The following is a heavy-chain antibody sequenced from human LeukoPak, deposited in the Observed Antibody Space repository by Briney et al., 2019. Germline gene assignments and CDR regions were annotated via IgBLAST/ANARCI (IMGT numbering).Heavy chain of an antibody. J-gene: IGHJ4*02. Sequence: ASVKVSCKASGYTLTSYYMHWVRQAPGQGLEWMGRINPNTGGTNYAQKFQGRVTMARDTSISTAYLDLSSLRSDDAAVYYCARDSVLGAKWGQGTLVTVSS. D-gene: IGHD1-26*01. V-gene: IGHV1-2*06. CDR3: ARDSVLGAK. CDR2: INPNTGGT. CDR1: GYTLTSYY.